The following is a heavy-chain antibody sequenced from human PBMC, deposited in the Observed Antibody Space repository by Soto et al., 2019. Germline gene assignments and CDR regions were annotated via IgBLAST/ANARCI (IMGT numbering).Heavy chain of an antibody. CDR2: IYSGGST. D-gene: IGHD3-16*01. Sequence: GGSLRLSCAASGFTVSSNYMSWVRQAPGKGLEWVSVIYSGGSTYYADSVKGRFTISRDNSKNTLYLQMNSLRAEDTAVYYCTTDRGITETVIFTSWGLGTLVTVSS. J-gene: IGHJ5*02. CDR3: TTDRGITETVIFTS. V-gene: IGHV3-53*01. CDR1: GFTVSSNY.